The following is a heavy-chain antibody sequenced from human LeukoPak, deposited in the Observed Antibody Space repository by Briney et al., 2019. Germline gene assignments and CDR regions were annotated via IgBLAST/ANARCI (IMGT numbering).Heavy chain of an antibody. Sequence: PGGSLRLSCAASGFTFSSYWMSWVRQAPGKGLEWVANIKQDGSEKYYVDSVKGRFTTSRDNAKNSLYLQMNSLRAEDTAVYYCARGIVRGYFDYWGQGTLVTVSS. CDR3: ARGIVRGYFDY. CDR2: IKQDGSEK. D-gene: IGHD3-22*01. J-gene: IGHJ4*02. V-gene: IGHV3-7*01. CDR1: GFTFSSYW.